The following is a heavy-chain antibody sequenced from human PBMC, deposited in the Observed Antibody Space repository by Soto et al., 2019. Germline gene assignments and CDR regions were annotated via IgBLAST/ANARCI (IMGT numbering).Heavy chain of an antibody. J-gene: IGHJ6*02. V-gene: IGHV4-39*01. CDR3: ARLLYDDSSGFEGGGMDV. CDR2: IYSSGST. Sequence: ALQTLSLTCSVSGGSSSSSSYCWGWIRQTPGKGLEWIGTIYSSGSTYYNPSLKSRVTISVDTSKNQFSLKLNSVTAADTAVYYCARLLYDDSSGFEGGGMDVWGQGTTVNVSS. CDR1: GGSSSSSSYC. D-gene: IGHD3-22*01.